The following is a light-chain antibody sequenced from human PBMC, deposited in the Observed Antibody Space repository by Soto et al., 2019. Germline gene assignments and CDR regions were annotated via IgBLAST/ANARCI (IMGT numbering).Light chain of an antibody. V-gene: IGKV1-5*01. Sequence: DIQMTQSPSTLSASVGDRVTITCRASQSISSWLAWYQQKPGKAPKLLIYDASRLESGVPSRFSGSGSGTEFTLTISRLQPDDFATYYCQQYNSYLYTFGQGTKLEIK. CDR2: DAS. CDR1: QSISSW. CDR3: QQYNSYLYT. J-gene: IGKJ2*01.